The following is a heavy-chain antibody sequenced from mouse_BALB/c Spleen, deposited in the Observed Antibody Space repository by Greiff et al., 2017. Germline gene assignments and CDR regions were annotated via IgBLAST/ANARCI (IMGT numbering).Heavy chain of an antibody. CDR3: ARLYYGSSDYAMDY. V-gene: IGHV1-7*01. J-gene: IGHJ4*01. D-gene: IGHD1-1*01. CDR1: GYTFTSYW. CDR2: INPSTGYT. Sequence: QVQLQQSGAELAKPGASVKMSCKASGYTFTSYWMHWVKQRPGQGLEWIGYINPSTGYTEYNQKFKDKATLTADKSSSTAYMQLSTLTSEDSAVYYCARLYYGSSDYAMDYWGPGTPATVSS.